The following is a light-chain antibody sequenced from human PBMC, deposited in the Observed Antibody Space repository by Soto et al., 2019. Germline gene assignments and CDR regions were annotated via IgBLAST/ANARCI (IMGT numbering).Light chain of an antibody. CDR2: QNN. V-gene: IGLV3-1*01. CDR1: KWGDKY. J-gene: IGLJ2*01. CDR3: QAWDSSPVV. Sequence: SYELTQPPSVSVSPGQTASITCSGDKWGDKYACWYQQKPGQSPVLVIYQNNKRPSGIPERFSDSNFGNTATLTISGTQAMDEADYYCQAWDSSPVVFGGGTKLTVL.